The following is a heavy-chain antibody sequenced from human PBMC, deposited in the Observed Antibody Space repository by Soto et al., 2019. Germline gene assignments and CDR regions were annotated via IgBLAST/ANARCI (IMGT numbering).Heavy chain of an antibody. D-gene: IGHD2-21*02. CDR1: GGSISSGGYS. V-gene: IGHV4-30-2*01. J-gene: IGHJ5*02. CDR3: ARVAYCGGDCQRGFDP. Sequence: QLQLQESGSGLVKPSQTLSLTCAVSGGSISSGGYSWSWIRQPPGKGLEWIGYIYHSGSTYYNPSHKSRVTISVDRSKNQFSLKLSSVTAADTAVYYCARVAYCGGDCQRGFDPWGQGTLVTVSS. CDR2: IYHSGST.